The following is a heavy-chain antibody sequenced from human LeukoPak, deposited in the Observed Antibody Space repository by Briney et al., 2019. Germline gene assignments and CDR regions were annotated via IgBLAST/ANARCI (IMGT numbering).Heavy chain of an antibody. J-gene: IGHJ6*03. V-gene: IGHV4-61*02. CDR1: GGSISSGSYY. CDR3: ASTYSGSYRYYYYYYMDV. Sequence: RPSETLSLTCTVSGGSISSGSYYWSWIRQPAGKGLEWIGRIYTSGSTNYNPSLKSRVTISVDTSKNQFSLKLSSVTAADTAVYYCASTYSGSYRYYYYYYMDVWGKGTTVTISS. CDR2: IYTSGST. D-gene: IGHD1-26*01.